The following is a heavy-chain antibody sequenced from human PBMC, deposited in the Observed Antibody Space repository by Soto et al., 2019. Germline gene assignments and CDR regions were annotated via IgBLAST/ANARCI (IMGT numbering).Heavy chain of an antibody. CDR3: ARDLWGYCGTDCYPLDV. D-gene: IGHD2-21*02. CDR2: MYNTGSS. CDR1: YAAIGGYY. J-gene: IGHJ6*02. Sequence: WVTRSVACTCWYAAIGGYYWMWIREPPGKGLEWIGYMYNTGSSVYNPSFKSRVTISVDTSKNQFSLKLNSVTAADTAVYYCARDLWGYCGTDCYPLDVWGQGTTVT. V-gene: IGHV4-59*01.